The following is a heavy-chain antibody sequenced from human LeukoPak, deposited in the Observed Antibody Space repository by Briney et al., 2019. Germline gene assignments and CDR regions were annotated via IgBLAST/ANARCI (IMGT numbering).Heavy chain of an antibody. D-gene: IGHD6-6*01. CDR2: IWYDGSNK. J-gene: IGHJ4*02. Sequence: GALRLSFAASGFTFSNYGKHWVRQAPGKGLEGVAVIWYDGSNKYYADSVKGRFTISRDNSKNTLYLQMNSLRAEDTAVYYCARGGAGSSSSGHFDYWGQGTLVTVSS. CDR1: GFTFSNYG. V-gene: IGHV3-33*01. CDR3: ARGGAGSSSSGHFDY.